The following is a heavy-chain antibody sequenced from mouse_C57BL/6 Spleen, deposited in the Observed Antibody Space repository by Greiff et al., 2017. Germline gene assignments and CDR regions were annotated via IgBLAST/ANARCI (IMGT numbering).Heavy chain of an antibody. J-gene: IGHJ1*03. CDR2: IHPNSGST. Sequence: VQLQQPGAELVKPGASVKLSCKASGYTFTSYWMHWVKQRPGQGLEWIGMIHPNSGSTNYNEKFKSKATLTVDKSSSTAYMQLSSLTSEDSAVYYCARGVNWDGWYFDVWGTGTTVTVSS. V-gene: IGHV1-64*01. CDR3: ARGVNWDGWYFDV. CDR1: GYTFTSYW. D-gene: IGHD4-1*01.